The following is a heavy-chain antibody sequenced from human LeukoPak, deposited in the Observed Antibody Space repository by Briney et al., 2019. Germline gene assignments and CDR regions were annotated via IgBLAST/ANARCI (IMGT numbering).Heavy chain of an antibody. CDR3: ARDPPTYCGGDCYSGPNDY. CDR2: ISSTGGTA. V-gene: IGHV3-23*01. J-gene: IGHJ4*02. CDR1: GFTFSSFG. D-gene: IGHD2-21*02. Sequence: GGTLRLSCAASGFTFSSFGMSWVRQAPGKGLEWVSAISSTGGTAYYADSVKGRFTISRDNSKNTLYLQMNSLRAEDTAVYYCARDPPTYCGGDCYSGPNDYWGQGTLVTVSS.